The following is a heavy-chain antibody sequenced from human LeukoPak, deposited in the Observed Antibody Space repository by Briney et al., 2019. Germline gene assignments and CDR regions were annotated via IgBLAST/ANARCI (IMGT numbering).Heavy chain of an antibody. CDR1: GGTFSGYY. Sequence: ETLSLTCAVYGGTFSGYYLAWIRQSPGKGLEWIGEINHIGSTNYNPSLKSRVVMSVDTSKNQFSLKVASVTAADAAIYFCALPYTPMVRGVTRFWGQGTVVAVSS. CDR2: INHIGST. V-gene: IGHV4-34*08. D-gene: IGHD3-10*01. J-gene: IGHJ4*02. CDR3: ALPYTPMVRGVTRF.